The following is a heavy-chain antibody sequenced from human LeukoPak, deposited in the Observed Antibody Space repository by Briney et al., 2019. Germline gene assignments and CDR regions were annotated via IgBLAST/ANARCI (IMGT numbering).Heavy chain of an antibody. CDR3: TVDTDYFEGLGFPRPALNDY. CDR1: GFTFISFE. V-gene: IGHV3-48*03. Sequence: PGGSLRLSCVASGFTFISFEMNWVRQAPGKGLEWISYISSGGFTIYYADSVKGRFTISRDNAKNSLYLQMNSLRVEDTAVYFCTVDTDYFEGLGFPRPALNDYWGQGTLVTVSS. J-gene: IGHJ4*02. CDR2: ISSGGFTI. D-gene: IGHD3-22*01.